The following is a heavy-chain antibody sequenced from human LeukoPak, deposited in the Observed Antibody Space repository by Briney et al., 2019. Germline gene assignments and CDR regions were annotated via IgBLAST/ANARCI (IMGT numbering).Heavy chain of an antibody. CDR2: MNPNSGNT. D-gene: IGHD4-11*01. Sequence: ASVKVSCKASGYTFTSYDINWVRQATGQGLEWMGWMNPNSGNTGYAQKFQGRVTMTRNTSISTAYMELSSLRSEDTAVYYCARDKSFGRNYVPYYYYMDVWGKGTTVTVSS. V-gene: IGHV1-8*01. CDR3: ARDKSFGRNYVPYYYYMDV. CDR1: GYTFTSYD. J-gene: IGHJ6*03.